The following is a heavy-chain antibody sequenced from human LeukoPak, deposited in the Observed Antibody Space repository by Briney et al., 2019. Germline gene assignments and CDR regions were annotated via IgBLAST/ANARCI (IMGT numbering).Heavy chain of an antibody. D-gene: IGHD3-22*01. Sequence: HPGGSLRLSCTASGFIFSSCWGAGVRQPRGEGVEWVANLKAGGSLQFYGYSVKRGFTISRDNAKNSLYLQMNTLRAETAPLYDCATSYGSSGCYWGQGTLVTVSS. CDR3: ATSYGSSGCY. J-gene: IGHJ4*02. V-gene: IGHV3-7*01. CDR1: GFIFSSCW. CDR2: LKAGGSLQ.